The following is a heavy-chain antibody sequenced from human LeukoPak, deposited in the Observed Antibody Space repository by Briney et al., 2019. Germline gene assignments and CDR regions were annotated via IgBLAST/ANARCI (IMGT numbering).Heavy chain of an antibody. Sequence: SETLSLTCTVSGGSISDYYWNWIRQPPGKGLEWIGYIYYSGSTTYNPSLKSRVTMSVDTAKNQFSLKLRSVTAADTAVYYCARGDFCSKSNCYLRPMDVWGKGTAVTVSS. CDR3: ARGDFCSKSNCYLRPMDV. D-gene: IGHD3-3*01. J-gene: IGHJ6*03. V-gene: IGHV4-59*01. CDR1: GGSISDYY. CDR2: IYYSGST.